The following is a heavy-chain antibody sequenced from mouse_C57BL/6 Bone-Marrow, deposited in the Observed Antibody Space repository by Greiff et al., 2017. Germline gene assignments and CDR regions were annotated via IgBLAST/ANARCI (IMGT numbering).Heavy chain of an antibody. J-gene: IGHJ4*01. Sequence: EVKLMESGGDLVKPGGSLKLSCAASGFTFSSYGMSWVRQTPDKRLEWVATISSGGSYTYYPDSVKGRFTISRDNAKNTLYLQMSSLKSEDTAMYYCARQRGAYYSNYDYYAMDYWGQGTSVTVSS. V-gene: IGHV5-6*01. D-gene: IGHD2-5*01. CDR2: ISSGGSYT. CDR3: ARQRGAYYSNYDYYAMDY. CDR1: GFTFSSYG.